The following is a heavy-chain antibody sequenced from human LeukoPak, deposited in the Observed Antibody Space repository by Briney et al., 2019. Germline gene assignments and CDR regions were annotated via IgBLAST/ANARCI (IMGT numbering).Heavy chain of an antibody. V-gene: IGHV3-53*01. Sequence: GGSLILSCAASGFTVSSNYMSWVRQAPGKGLEWVSVIYSGGSTYYADSVKGRFTISRDNSNNTLYLQRNSLRAEDTAVYYCARLIDYGDYRYWGQGTLVTVSS. D-gene: IGHD4-17*01. CDR1: GFTVSSNY. J-gene: IGHJ4*02. CDR2: IYSGGST. CDR3: ARLIDYGDYRY.